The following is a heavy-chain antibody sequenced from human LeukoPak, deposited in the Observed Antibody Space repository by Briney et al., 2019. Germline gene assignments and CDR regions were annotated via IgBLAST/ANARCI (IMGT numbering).Heavy chain of an antibody. Sequence: SQTLSLTCTVSGGSISSGDYYWSWIRQPPGKGLEWIGYIYYSGSTYYNPSLKSRVTISVDTSKNQFSLKLSSVTAADTAVYFCARQLVVVLPAEFDFWGQGTLVTVSS. V-gene: IGHV4-30-4*01. D-gene: IGHD2-2*01. CDR3: ARQLVVVLPAEFDF. CDR1: GGSISSGDYY. CDR2: IYYSGST. J-gene: IGHJ4*02.